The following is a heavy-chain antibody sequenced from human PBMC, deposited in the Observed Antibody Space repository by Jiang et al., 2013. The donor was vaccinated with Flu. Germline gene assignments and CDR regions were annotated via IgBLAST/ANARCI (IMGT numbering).Heavy chain of an antibody. CDR2: ISYDGSNK. J-gene: IGHJ4*02. Sequence: VQLLESGGGVVQPGRSLRLSCAASGFTFSSYGMHWVRQAPGKGLEWVAVISYDGSNKYYADSVKGRFTISRDNSKNTLYLQMNSLRAEDTAVYYCAKDGGXSGQGTLVTVSS. V-gene: IGHV3-30*18. CDR3: AKDGGX. D-gene: IGHD3-16*01. CDR1: GFTFSSYG.